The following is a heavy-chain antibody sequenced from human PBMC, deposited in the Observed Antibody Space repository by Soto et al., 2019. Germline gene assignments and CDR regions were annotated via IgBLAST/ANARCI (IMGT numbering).Heavy chain of an antibody. D-gene: IGHD3-3*01. J-gene: IGHJ6*02. V-gene: IGHV3-48*03. CDR3: ARNPGEIFTADYYGMDV. CDR2: ISSSGSTI. Sequence: GGSLRLSCAASGFTFSSYEMNWVRQAPGKGLEWVSYISSSGSTIYYADSVKGRFTISRDNAKNSLYLQVNSLRAEDTAVYYCARNPGEIFTADYYGMDVWGQGTTVTVSS. CDR1: GFTFSSYE.